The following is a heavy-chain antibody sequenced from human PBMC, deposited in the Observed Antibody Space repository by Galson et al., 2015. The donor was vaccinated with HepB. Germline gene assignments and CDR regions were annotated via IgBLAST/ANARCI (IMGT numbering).Heavy chain of an antibody. J-gene: IGHJ3*02. CDR2: IIPIFGKA. D-gene: IGHD3-10*01. CDR1: GGTFSSYA. Sequence: SVKVSCKASGGTFSSYAMSWVRQAPGQGLEWMGGIIPIFGKANYAQNVQGRLTITSDESTSTAYMELSSLRSEDTAVNSCARDGNGSGIYGPTGPFDIWGQGTMVTVSS. V-gene: IGHV1-69*13. CDR3: ARDGNGSGIYGPTGPFDI.